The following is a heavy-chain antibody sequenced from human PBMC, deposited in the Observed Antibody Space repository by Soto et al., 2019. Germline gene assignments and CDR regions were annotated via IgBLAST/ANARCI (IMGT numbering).Heavy chain of an antibody. Sequence: QVQLVQSGAEVKKPGASVKVSCRASGYTFTNYDINWVRQATGHGLEWMGWMNPNSGNTGFAQQFQGRVTMTRNTAISTAYMELNSLRSEDTAVYYCARVWGSIDYWGQGTLVTVSS. V-gene: IGHV1-8*01. J-gene: IGHJ4*02. CDR2: MNPNSGNT. CDR3: ARVWGSIDY. D-gene: IGHD3-16*01. CDR1: GYTFTNYD.